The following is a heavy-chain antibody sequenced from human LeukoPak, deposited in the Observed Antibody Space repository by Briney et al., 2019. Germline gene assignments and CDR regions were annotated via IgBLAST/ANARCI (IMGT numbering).Heavy chain of an antibody. J-gene: IGHJ4*02. CDR2: ISYDGSNK. Sequence: GGSLRLSCVASGCTFSNYGMHWVRRAPGKGLEWVAFISYDGSNKYYADAVKGRFIISRDNSKNTLFVQMNSLRAEDTAMYYCSKDPGNYNQKFFDDWGQGTLVTVSS. V-gene: IGHV3-30*18. CDR1: GCTFSNYG. CDR3: SKDPGNYNQKFFDD. D-gene: IGHD3-9*01.